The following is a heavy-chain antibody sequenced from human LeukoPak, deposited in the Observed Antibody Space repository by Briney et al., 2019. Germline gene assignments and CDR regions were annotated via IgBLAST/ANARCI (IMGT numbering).Heavy chain of an antibody. Sequence: GGSLRLSCAASGFTFTSYSMNCVRQAPGKGLEWVSSISITSSYIYYADSVKGRFTISRDNAKNSLYLQMNRLRVEDTAVYYCARESSWSRAAGEGRFGYWGQGTLVTVSS. CDR1: GFTFTSYS. CDR3: ARESSWSRAAGEGRFGY. J-gene: IGHJ4*02. CDR2: ISITSSYI. V-gene: IGHV3-21*01. D-gene: IGHD6-13*01.